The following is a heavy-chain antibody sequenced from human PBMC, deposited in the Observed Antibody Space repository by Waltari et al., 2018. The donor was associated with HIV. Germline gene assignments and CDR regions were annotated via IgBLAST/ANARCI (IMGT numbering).Heavy chain of an antibody. CDR3: ARVPYSSGWYGDNIDY. CDR2: VVPVLNSA. CDR1: GCIFFISA. J-gene: IGHJ4*02. D-gene: IGHD6-19*01. V-gene: IGHV1-69*04. Sequence: QVQLVQSGAEVKKPGSSVKVPCKASGCIFFISAFTWVRQAPGQGLGWMGRVVPVLNSATYAEKFRGRVTITADKSTSTAYMEMSGLRSEDTAVYFCARVPYSSGWYGDNIDYWGQGTLVIVSS.